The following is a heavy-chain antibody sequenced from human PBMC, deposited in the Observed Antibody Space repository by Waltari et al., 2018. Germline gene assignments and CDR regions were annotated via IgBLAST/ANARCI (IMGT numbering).Heavy chain of an antibody. D-gene: IGHD5-12*01. J-gene: IGHJ4*02. CDR2: IYYSGST. CDR1: GGSISSSSYY. V-gene: IGHV4-39*01. CDR3: ARHTVATITCPFDY. Sequence: QLQLQESGPGLVKPSETLSLTCTVSGGSISSSSYYWGWIRQPPGKGLEWIGSIYYSGSTYYNPSLKSLVTISVDTSKNQFSLKLSSVTAADTAVYYCARHTVATITCPFDYWGQGTLVTVSS.